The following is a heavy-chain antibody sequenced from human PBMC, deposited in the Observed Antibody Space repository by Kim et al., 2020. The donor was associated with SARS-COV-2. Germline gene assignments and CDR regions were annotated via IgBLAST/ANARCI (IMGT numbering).Heavy chain of an antibody. J-gene: IGHJ4*01. V-gene: IGHV4-31*03. Sequence: SETLSLTCTVSGGSIANSGNYWTWIRQHPGQGLECLGYIFHTGTTYYNPALKSRITMSVDTSKNQFSLKLKSVTAADTAVYFCATLGKRYGNSIDFWGQG. D-gene: IGHD4-17*01. CDR3: ATLGKRYGNSIDF. CDR2: IFHTGTT. CDR1: GGSIANSGNY.